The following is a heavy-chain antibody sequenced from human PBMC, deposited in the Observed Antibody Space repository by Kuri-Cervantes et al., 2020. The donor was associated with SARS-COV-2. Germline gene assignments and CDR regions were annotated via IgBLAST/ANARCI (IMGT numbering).Heavy chain of an antibody. D-gene: IGHD2-8*01. V-gene: IGHV2-70*11. CDR1: GFSLSTSGMC. J-gene: IGHJ4*02. CDR3: ARKCMLYDY. CDR2: IDWDDDK. Sequence: SGPTLVKPTQTLTLTCTFSGFSLSTSGMCVSWIRQPPGKALEWLARIDWDDDKYYSTSLKIRLTISKDTSKNQVVLTMTNMDPVDTATYYCARKCMLYDYWGQGTLVTVSS.